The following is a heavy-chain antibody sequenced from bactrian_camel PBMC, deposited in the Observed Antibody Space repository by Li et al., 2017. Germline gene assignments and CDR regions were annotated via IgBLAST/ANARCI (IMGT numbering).Heavy chain of an antibody. CDR2: IDYDGTT. J-gene: IGHJ4*01. V-gene: IGHV3S53*01. Sequence: HVQLVESGGGSVEAGGSLTLSCASSGFPFSIYSMAWFRQTSGKEREGIASIDYDGTTTYADSVKGRFTISRDNAKDTIYLQMNSLKPEDTAMYYCAAVPRGYGTWGTTEVNYWGQGTQVTVS. D-gene: IGHD5*01. CDR3: AAVPRGYGTWGTTEVNY. CDR1: GFPFSIYS.